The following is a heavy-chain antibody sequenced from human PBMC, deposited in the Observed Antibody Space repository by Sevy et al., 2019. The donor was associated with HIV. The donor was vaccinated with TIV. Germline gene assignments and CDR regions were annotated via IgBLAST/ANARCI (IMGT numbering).Heavy chain of an antibody. V-gene: IGHV3-21*01. Sequence: GGSLRLSCEASGFTFSSYEMNWVRQAPGKGLEWVSSITSGSSYIFYADSVKGRFTTSGDNAKNSLYLQMNSLSAEETAVYYCARDKTILEGRYGMDVWGQGTTVTVSS. J-gene: IGHJ6*02. CDR3: ARDKTILEGRYGMDV. CDR2: ITSGSSYI. CDR1: GFTFSSYE. D-gene: IGHD3-3*01.